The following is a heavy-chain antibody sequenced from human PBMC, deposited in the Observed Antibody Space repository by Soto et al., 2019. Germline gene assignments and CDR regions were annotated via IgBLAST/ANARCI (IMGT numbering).Heavy chain of an antibody. CDR1: GYKFTTYF. D-gene: IGHD1-1*01. CDR2: IHPDSGIT. J-gene: IGHJ4*02. CDR3: VRDTGRSLASVRFDA. Sequence: GASVKVSCKASGYKFTTYFIHWVRQAPGQGLEWMGMIHPDSGITNYARKFQGRVTLTGDTSISTAYMELNTLKSDDSALYYCVRDTGRSLASVRFDAWGQGTLVTVSS. V-gene: IGHV1-2*02.